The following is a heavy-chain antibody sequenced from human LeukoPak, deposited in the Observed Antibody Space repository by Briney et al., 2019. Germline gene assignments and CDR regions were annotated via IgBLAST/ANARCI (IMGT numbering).Heavy chain of an antibody. Sequence: PSETLSLTCTISGGSISSYFWTWIRQPPGKGLEWIGYIYYSGSTNYNPSLKSRVTISLDTSKNQFSLKLRSVTAADTAVYFCASMASYCSGGSCTDYWGQGTLVTVSS. J-gene: IGHJ4*02. CDR3: ASMASYCSGGSCTDY. D-gene: IGHD2-15*01. CDR2: IYYSGST. V-gene: IGHV4-59*12. CDR1: GGSISSYF.